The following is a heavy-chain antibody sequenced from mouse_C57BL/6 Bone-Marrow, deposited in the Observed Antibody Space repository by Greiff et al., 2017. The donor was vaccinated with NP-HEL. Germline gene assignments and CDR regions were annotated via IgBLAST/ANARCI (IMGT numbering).Heavy chain of an antibody. CDR3: ARGRAYGRGWYFDV. V-gene: IGHV1-64*01. Sequence: QVQLKQPGAELVKPGASVKLSCKASGYTFTSYWMHWVKQRPGQGLEWIGMIHPNSGSTNYNEKFKSKATLTVDKSSSTAYMQLSSLTSEDSAVYYCARGRAYGRGWYFDVWGTGTTVTVSS. D-gene: IGHD1-1*01. J-gene: IGHJ1*03. CDR1: GYTFTSYW. CDR2: IHPNSGST.